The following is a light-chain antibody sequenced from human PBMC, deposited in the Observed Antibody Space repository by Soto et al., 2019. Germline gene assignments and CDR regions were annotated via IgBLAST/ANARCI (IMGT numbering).Light chain of an antibody. V-gene: IGKV3-11*01. Sequence: EIVLTQSPATLSLSPGARATLSCRASQSISRSLAWYQHKPGQAPRLLIYDASNRATGIPARFSGSGSGTDFTLTISSLEPEDFALYYCQQYNNWPPWTFGQGTKVEIK. CDR3: QQYNNWPPWT. CDR2: DAS. CDR1: QSISRS. J-gene: IGKJ1*01.